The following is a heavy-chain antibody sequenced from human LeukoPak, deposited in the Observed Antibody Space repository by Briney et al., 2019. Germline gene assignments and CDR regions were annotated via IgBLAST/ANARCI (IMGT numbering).Heavy chain of an antibody. D-gene: IGHD4-17*01. V-gene: IGHV3-30*18. Sequence: PGGSLRLSCAASGFTFSSYGMHWVRQAPGKGLEWVAVISYDGSDKYYADSVKGRFTISRDNSKNTLYLQKNSLRAEDTAVYYCAKDLGGRVGYGEYFDYWGQGTLVTVSS. J-gene: IGHJ4*02. CDR3: AKDLGGRVGYGEYFDY. CDR1: GFTFSSYG. CDR2: ISYDGSDK.